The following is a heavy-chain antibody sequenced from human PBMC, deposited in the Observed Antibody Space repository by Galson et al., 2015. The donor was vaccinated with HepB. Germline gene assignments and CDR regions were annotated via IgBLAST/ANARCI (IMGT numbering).Heavy chain of an antibody. Sequence: SVKVSCKASGYTLTNYHFHWVRQAPGQGPEWMGKIFAGGGGTGSAERFQGRVTLTRDSSTSTVYIEVSSLRSDDTAVYYCAGEIPVTYYFDYWGQGTLVTVSS. J-gene: IGHJ4*02. CDR2: IFAGGGGT. CDR3: AGEIPVTYYFDY. D-gene: IGHD2-21*01. CDR1: GYTLTNYH. V-gene: IGHV1-46*01.